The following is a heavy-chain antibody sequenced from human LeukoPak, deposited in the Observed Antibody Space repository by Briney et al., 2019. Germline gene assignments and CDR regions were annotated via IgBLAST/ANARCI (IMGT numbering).Heavy chain of an antibody. Sequence: ASVKVSCKASGYTFTGYYMHWVRQAPGQGLEWMGWINPNSGGTNYAQKFQGRVTMTRDMSISTAYMELSRLRSDDTAVYYCARGGYYYDSSGYYQIDYWGQGTLVTVSS. V-gene: IGHV1-2*02. J-gene: IGHJ4*02. CDR1: GYTFTGYY. CDR3: ARGGYYYDSSGYYQIDY. CDR2: INPNSGGT. D-gene: IGHD3-22*01.